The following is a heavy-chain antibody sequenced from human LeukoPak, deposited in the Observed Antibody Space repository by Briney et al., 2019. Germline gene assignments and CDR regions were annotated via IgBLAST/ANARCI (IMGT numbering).Heavy chain of an antibody. CDR1: GGSISSNNYY. CDR2: IYYSGST. V-gene: IGHV4-61*05. CDR3: ARQGIAAALDY. D-gene: IGHD6-13*01. Sequence: SETLSLTCTVSGGSISSNNYYWNWIRQPPGKGLEWIGYIYYSGSTNYNPSLKSRVTISVDTSKNQFSLKLSSVTAADTAVYYCARQGIAAALDYWGQGTLVTVSS. J-gene: IGHJ4*02.